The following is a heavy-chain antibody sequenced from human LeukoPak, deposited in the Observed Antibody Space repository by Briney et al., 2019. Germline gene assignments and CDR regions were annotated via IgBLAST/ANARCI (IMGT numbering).Heavy chain of an antibody. Sequence: GGSLRLSCAASGFTFDDYGMSWVRQAPGKGLEWVSGINWNGGSTGYADSVKGRFTISRDNAKNSLYLQMNSLRAEDTALYYCARDQWFGKLPIGDYWGQGTLVTVSS. V-gene: IGHV3-20*04. CDR2: INWNGGST. D-gene: IGHD3-10*01. J-gene: IGHJ4*02. CDR3: ARDQWFGKLPIGDY. CDR1: GFTFDDYG.